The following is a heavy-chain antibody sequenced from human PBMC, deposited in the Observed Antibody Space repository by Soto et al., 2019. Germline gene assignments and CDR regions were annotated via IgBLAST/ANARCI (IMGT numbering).Heavy chain of an antibody. CDR2: IIPIVTIV. J-gene: IGHJ5*01. V-gene: IGHV1-69*02. CDR1: GGTFSSDT. D-gene: IGHD5-18*01. CDR3: ARTEGTALLPDS. Sequence: QVQLVQSGAAVKKPGSSVKVSCKASGGTFSSDTISWVRQAPGQGLEWMGRIIPIVTIVTYAPKFQGRLTITADKSTSTAYMELSSLRSDDTAVYYCARTEGTALLPDSWGQGTLVTVSS.